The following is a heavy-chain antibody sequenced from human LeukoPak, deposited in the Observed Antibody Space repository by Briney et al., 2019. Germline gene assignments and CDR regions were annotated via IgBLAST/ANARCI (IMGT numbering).Heavy chain of an antibody. V-gene: IGHV3-30-3*01. CDR3: ARDFQWLRAMDV. Sequence: GGSLRLSCAASGFTFRDYAMHWVRQAPGKGLEWVAVMSYDGSNKYYADSVKGRFTISRDNSKNTLYVQMSSLRVEDTAVYYCARDFQWLRAMDVWGQGTTVTVSS. CDR2: MSYDGSNK. CDR1: GFTFRDYA. J-gene: IGHJ6*02. D-gene: IGHD6-19*01.